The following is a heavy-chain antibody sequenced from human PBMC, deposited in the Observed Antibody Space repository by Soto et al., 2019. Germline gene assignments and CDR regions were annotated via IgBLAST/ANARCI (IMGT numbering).Heavy chain of an antibody. Sequence: GASVKVSCKAAGYTFTSYAMHWVRQAPGQRLEWMGWINAGNGNTKYSQKFQGRVTITRDTSASTAYMELSSLRSEDTAVYYCARGGSLSGYFDLWGRGPLVTVSS. CDR2: INAGNGNT. CDR3: ARGGSLSGYFDL. V-gene: IGHV1-3*01. J-gene: IGHJ2*01. D-gene: IGHD1-26*01. CDR1: GYTFTSYA.